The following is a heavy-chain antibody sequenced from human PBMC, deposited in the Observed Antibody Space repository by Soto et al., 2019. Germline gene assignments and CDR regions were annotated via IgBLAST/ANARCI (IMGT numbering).Heavy chain of an antibody. Sequence: EVQLLESGGGLVQPGGSLRLSCAASGFTISSYAMSWVRQAPGKGLEWVSGLSGTGGSTYNADSVKSRFTISRDNSKNTLYLQKDSLRAEDTAVYYCARAWGGSYVNFDYWGQGTLVTVSS. CDR1: GFTISSYA. CDR2: LSGTGGST. D-gene: IGHD1-26*01. J-gene: IGHJ4*02. CDR3: ARAWGGSYVNFDY. V-gene: IGHV3-23*01.